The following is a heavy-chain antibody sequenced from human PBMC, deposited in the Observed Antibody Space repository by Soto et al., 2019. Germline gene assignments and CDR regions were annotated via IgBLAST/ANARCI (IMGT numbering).Heavy chain of an antibody. V-gene: IGHV4-4*02. CDR1: GGAISSNYW. CDR3: ARNPFDY. Sequence: QVQLQESGPGLVKPSGTLSLTCAVSGGAISSNYWWSWVRQPPGKSLEWIGEIFHSGGTNYNPSPKNRVITSMDTSDNQFALKLSSVTAAATAVYYSARNPFDYWGQGTLVIVYS. J-gene: IGHJ4*02. CDR2: IFHSGGT.